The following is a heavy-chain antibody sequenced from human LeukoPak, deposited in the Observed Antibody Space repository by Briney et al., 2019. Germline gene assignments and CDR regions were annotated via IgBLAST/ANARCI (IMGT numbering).Heavy chain of an antibody. CDR2: IYYSGST. V-gene: IGHV4-31*03. D-gene: IGHD5-18*01. Sequence: PSQTLSLTCTVSGGSISSGGYYWSWIRQHPGKGLEWIGYIYYSGSTYYNPSLKSRVTISVDTSKNQLSLKLSSVTAADTAVYYCARDSGRGYSYGHGYYFDYWGQGTLVTVSS. CDR3: ARDSGRGYSYGHGYYFDY. CDR1: GGSISSGGYY. J-gene: IGHJ4*02.